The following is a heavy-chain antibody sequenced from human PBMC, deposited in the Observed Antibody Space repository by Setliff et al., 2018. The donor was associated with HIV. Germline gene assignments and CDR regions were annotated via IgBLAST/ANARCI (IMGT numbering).Heavy chain of an antibody. CDR1: GASFSGYY. CDR3: ARGGASSKYLDP. CDR2: INHSGIT. D-gene: IGHD2-15*01. J-gene: IGHJ5*02. V-gene: IGHV4-34*01. Sequence: SETLSLTCAVYGASFSGYYWAWIRQSPGTGLEWIGEINHSGITNYNPTLKSRVTISTDTSKNQFSLSLTSVTGADTAVYYCARGGASSKYLDPWGQGTLVTVSS.